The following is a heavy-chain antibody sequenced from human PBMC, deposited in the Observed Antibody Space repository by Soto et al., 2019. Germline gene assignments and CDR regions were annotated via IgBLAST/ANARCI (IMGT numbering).Heavy chain of an antibody. D-gene: IGHD3-16*01. CDR2: ISPYKGNT. V-gene: IGHV1-18*01. Sequence: GASVKVSCKASGYTFSRIAISWVRQAPGQGLEWMGWISPYKGNTHYAQRLQGRVTMTKDTSTGTAYMELSSLRSDDTAVYYCAIDLDASASDYTDYWGQGTLVTVSS. J-gene: IGHJ4*02. CDR1: GYTFSRIA. CDR3: AIDLDASASDYTDY.